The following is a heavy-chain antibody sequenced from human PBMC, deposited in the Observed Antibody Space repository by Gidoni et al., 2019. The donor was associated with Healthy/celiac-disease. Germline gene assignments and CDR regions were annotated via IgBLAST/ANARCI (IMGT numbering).Heavy chain of an antibody. CDR2: IYSGGST. V-gene: IGHV3-66*01. CDR3: ARESYGGYGY. CDR1: GFTVSSNY. Sequence: EVQLVESGGGLVQPGGSLRLSCAASGFTVSSNYMSWVRQAPGKGLGWFSVIYSGGSTYYAYSVKGRFTISRDNSKNTLYLQMNSLRAEDTAVYYCARESYGGYGYWGQGTLVTVSS. D-gene: IGHD4-17*01. J-gene: IGHJ4*02.